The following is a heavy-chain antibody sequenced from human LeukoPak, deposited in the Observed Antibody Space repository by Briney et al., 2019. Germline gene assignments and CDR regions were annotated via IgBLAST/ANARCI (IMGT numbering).Heavy chain of an antibody. D-gene: IGHD3-16*01. Sequence: SVKVSCKASGGTFSSYAISWVRQAPGQGLEWMGGIIPIFGTANYAQKFQGRVTITADESTSTAYMELSSLRSEDTAVYYCARVYPRGRGSHRAYNWFDPWGQGTLVTVSS. J-gene: IGHJ5*02. CDR2: IIPIFGTA. CDR3: ARVYPRGRGSHRAYNWFDP. CDR1: GGTFSSYA. V-gene: IGHV1-69*13.